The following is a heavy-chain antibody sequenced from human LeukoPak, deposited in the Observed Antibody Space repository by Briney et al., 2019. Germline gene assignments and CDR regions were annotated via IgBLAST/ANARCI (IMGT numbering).Heavy chain of an antibody. CDR3: ARVRFAGPQAFDI. D-gene: IGHD4/OR15-4a*01. Sequence: PGGSLRLSCAASTFTLSSYTMNWVRQAPGKGLEWVSSISSSSTYINYADSVKGRFTISRDNAKNSMALQMNSLRAEDTAVYYCARVRFAGPQAFDIWCQGTMVTVAS. CDR1: TFTLSSYT. V-gene: IGHV3-21*01. CDR2: ISSSSTYI. J-gene: IGHJ3*02.